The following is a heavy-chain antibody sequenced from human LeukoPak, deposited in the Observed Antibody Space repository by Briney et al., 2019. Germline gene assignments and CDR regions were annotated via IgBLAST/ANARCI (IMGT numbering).Heavy chain of an antibody. CDR1: GFTFHNYA. V-gene: IGHV3-43*02. CDR2: TSGDGITT. D-gene: IGHD5/OR15-5a*01. Sequence: PGGSLRLSCAASGFTFHNYAIHWVRQAPRKGLEWVSLTSGDGITTYFADSVKGRFTISRDNSKSSLFLQMNSLRTEDTALYYCARDHVYGGADYWGQGTLVSVSS. J-gene: IGHJ4*02. CDR3: ARDHVYGGADY.